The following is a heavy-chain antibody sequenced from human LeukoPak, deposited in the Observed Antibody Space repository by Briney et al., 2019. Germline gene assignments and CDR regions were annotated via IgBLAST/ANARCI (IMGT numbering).Heavy chain of an antibody. V-gene: IGHV1-46*01. J-gene: IGHJ4*02. CDR3: ARYVRLNGGFDY. CDR1: GYTFTSYY. Sequence: ASVKVSCKASGYTFTSYYMHWVRQAPGQGLEWMGIINPSGGSTSYAQKLQGRVTMTTDTSTSTAYMELRSLRSDDTAVYYCARYVRLNGGFDYWGQGTLVTVSS. D-gene: IGHD1-1*01. CDR2: INPSGGST.